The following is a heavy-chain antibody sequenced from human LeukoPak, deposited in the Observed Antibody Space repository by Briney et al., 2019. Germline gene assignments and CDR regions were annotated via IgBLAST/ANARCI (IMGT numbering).Heavy chain of an antibody. Sequence: ASVKVSCKASGYTFTGYYMHWVRQAPGQGLEWMGWINPNSGGTNYAQKFQGRVTMTRDTSISTAYMELSRLRSDDTAVYYCARGMITGTAPSIDYWGQGTLVTVSS. V-gene: IGHV1-2*02. CDR1: GYTFTGYY. CDR3: ARGMITGTAPSIDY. CDR2: INPNSGGT. J-gene: IGHJ4*02. D-gene: IGHD1-20*01.